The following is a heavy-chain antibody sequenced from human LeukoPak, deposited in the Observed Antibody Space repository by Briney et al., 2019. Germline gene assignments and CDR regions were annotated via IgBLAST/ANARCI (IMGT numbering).Heavy chain of an antibody. CDR1: GASISTSTDF. V-gene: IGHV4-39*01. D-gene: IGHD6-13*01. CDR3: ARLRGSSRWDKVGSWFDP. Sequence: SETLSLTCSVSGASISTSTDFWAWIRQPPGKGLEWIANLYYRGNTFYNSSLRSRVTLSADSSKNQFSLRLTSVTAADTAIYFCARLRGSSRWDKVGSWFDPWGQGTLVIVSS. J-gene: IGHJ5*02. CDR2: LYYRGNT.